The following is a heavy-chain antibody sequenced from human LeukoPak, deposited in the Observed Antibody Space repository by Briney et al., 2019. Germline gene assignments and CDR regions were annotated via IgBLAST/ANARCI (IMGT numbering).Heavy chain of an antibody. D-gene: IGHD3-9*01. CDR1: GGSISSYY. V-gene: IGHV4-4*09. CDR2: IYISGST. CDR3: ARKVSGYYDILTGYYTGDMFDP. J-gene: IGHJ5*02. Sequence: SEALSLTCTVSGGSISSYYWSWIRQPPGKGLEWIGYIYISGSTNYNPSLKSRVTISVDTSKNQFSLKLSSVTAADTAVYYCARKVSGYYDILTGYYTGDMFDPWGQGTLVTVSS.